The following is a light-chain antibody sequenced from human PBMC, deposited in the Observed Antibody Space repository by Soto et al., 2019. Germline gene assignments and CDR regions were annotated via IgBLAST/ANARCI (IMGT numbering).Light chain of an antibody. CDR3: QQRQYWPPIT. Sequence: EIVLTQSTGTLSLSPGEGATLSCRAIQSVSSSYIAWYQQKPGQAPRPLIYDTSNRATGVPARFSGSGSGTDFTLTISSLEPEDCAIYYCQQRQYWPPITFGQGTRLEIK. J-gene: IGKJ5*01. CDR1: QSVSSSY. CDR2: DTS. V-gene: IGKV3D-20*02.